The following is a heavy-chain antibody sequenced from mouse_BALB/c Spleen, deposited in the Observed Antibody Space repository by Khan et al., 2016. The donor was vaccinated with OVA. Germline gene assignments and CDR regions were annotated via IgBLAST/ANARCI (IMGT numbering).Heavy chain of an antibody. J-gene: IGHJ3*01. V-gene: IGHV3-2*02. CDR2: ITYSGST. Sequence: EVQLQESGPGLVKPSQSLSLTCTVTGYSITSDYAWNWIRQFPGNKLEWMGYITYSGSTSKKPSLKSRFSITRDNSKNQFFLQLNSVTTRYTARSYCVRRRAYWGQGTLVTVSA. CDR3: VRRRAY. CDR1: GYSITSDYA.